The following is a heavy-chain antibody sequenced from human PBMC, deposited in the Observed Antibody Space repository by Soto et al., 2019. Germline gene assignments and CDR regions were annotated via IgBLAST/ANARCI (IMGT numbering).Heavy chain of an antibody. CDR2: ISYDGSNK. Sequence: QVQLVESGGGVVQPGRSLRLSCAASRFTFSSYGMHWVRQAPGKGLEWVAVISYDGSNKYYADSVKGRFTISRDNSKNTLYLQMNSLRAEDTAVYYCAKDQRIVVVVAALDYWGQGTLVTVSS. D-gene: IGHD2-15*01. J-gene: IGHJ4*02. CDR1: RFTFSSYG. V-gene: IGHV3-30*18. CDR3: AKDQRIVVVVAALDY.